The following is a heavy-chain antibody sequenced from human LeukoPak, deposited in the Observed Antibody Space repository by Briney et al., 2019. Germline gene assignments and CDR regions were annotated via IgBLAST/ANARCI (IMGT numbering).Heavy chain of an antibody. V-gene: IGHV3-21*01. D-gene: IGHD1-26*01. CDR3: ARVKVEASDY. J-gene: IGHJ4*02. CDR2: ISSSGSYI. Sequence: GGSLRLSCAASGFTFSSYSMNWVRQAPGKGLEWVSSISSSGSYINYADSVKGRFAISRDNAKNSLYLQMNSLRVEDTAVYYCARVKVEASDYWVQGTLITVSS. CDR1: GFTFSSYS.